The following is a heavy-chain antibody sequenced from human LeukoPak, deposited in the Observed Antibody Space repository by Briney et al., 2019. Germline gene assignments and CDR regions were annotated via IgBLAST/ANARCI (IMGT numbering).Heavy chain of an antibody. CDR2: VNNDGSST. V-gene: IGHV3-74*01. Sequence: GGSLRLSCEASGFIFGDYWMHWVRQAPGKGLVWVSRVNNDGSSTSYADSVKGRFTISRDNAKNTLYLEVNSLTAEDTAVYYCARETYGGPFDFWGQGSLVTVSS. CDR3: ARETYGGPFDF. D-gene: IGHD4/OR15-4a*01. J-gene: IGHJ4*02. CDR1: GFIFGDYW.